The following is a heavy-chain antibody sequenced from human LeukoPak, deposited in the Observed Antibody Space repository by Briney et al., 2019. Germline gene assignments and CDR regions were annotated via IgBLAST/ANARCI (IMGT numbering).Heavy chain of an antibody. D-gene: IGHD6-13*01. V-gene: IGHV4-59*01. CDR1: GGSISSYY. J-gene: IGHJ1*01. CDR3: ARGGIAAAGTRSRYFQH. CDR2: IYYSGST. Sequence: SSETLSLTCTVSGGSISSYYWSWLRQPPGKGLEWIGYIYYSGSTNYNPSLKSRVTISVDTSKNQFSLKLSSVTAADTAVYYCARGGIAAAGTRSRYFQHWGQGTLVTVSS.